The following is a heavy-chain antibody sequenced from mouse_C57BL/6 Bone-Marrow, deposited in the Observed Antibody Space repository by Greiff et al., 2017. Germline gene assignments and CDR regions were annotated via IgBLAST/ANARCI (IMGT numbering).Heavy chain of an antibody. D-gene: IGHD1-1*01. CDR2: ISDGGSYT. V-gene: IGHV5-4*01. CDR1: GFTFSSYA. Sequence: EVKLMESGGGLVKPGGSLKLSCAASGFTFSSYAMSWVRQTPEKRLEWVATISDGGSYTYYPDNVKGRFTISRDNAKNNLYLQMSHLKSEDTAIYYCAGEELLREGFAYWGQGTLVTVSA. J-gene: IGHJ3*01. CDR3: AGEELLREGFAY.